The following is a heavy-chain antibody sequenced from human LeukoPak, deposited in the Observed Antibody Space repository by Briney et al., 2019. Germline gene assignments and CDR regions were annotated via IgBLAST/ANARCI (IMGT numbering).Heavy chain of an antibody. CDR2: IYSGGST. V-gene: IGHV3-53*01. CDR1: GLTVSSNY. Sequence: GGSLRLSCAVSGLTVSSNYMSWVRQAPGKGLEWVSAIYSGGSTFYADSVKGRFTISRDNSKDTLYLQMNSLRAEDTAVYYCARDPYNSGSSYFDYWGQGTLVTVSS. CDR3: ARDPYNSGSSYFDY. J-gene: IGHJ4*02. D-gene: IGHD3-10*01.